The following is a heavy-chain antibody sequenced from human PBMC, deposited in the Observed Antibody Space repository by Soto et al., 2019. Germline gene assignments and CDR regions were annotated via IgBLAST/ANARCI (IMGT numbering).Heavy chain of an antibody. CDR1: GFTFRNYA. Sequence: GRSLRLSCTASGFTFRNYAVTWVRQAPGKGLEWVSTISGSGGSTYYADSVKGRFTISRDNSKNTLYLQMNSLRADDTAVYYSAKDQGICWYEIDYWGLGT. V-gene: IGHV3-23*01. D-gene: IGHD6-13*01. CDR3: AKDQGICWYEIDY. CDR2: ISGSGGST. J-gene: IGHJ4*01.